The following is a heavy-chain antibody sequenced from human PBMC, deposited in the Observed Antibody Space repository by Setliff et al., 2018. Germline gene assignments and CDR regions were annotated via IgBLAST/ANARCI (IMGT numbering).Heavy chain of an antibody. J-gene: IGHJ4*02. CDR3: ARSPSSGAYWNPRPFYSDY. D-gene: IGHD1-26*01. CDR2: ISPSGST. Sequence: SETLSLTCTVSGDSMNDNHWTWIRQPAGKGLEWIGHISPSGSTTYNPSVKSRVTISLDTSKNHFSLKLDSVTAADTALYYCARSPSSGAYWNPRPFYSDYWARGTLVTVSS. CDR1: GDSMNDNH. V-gene: IGHV4-4*07.